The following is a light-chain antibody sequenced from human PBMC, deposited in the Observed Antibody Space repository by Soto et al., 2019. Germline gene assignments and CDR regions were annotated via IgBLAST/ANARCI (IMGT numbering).Light chain of an antibody. CDR1: QGISSF. CDR3: QQLNSFPIP. J-gene: IGKJ3*01. Sequence: IQWTQSPSSLSASVGDRVTITCRASQGISSFLAWYQQKPGKAPKLLIYGASTLQSGVPSRFSGSGSGTDFTLTIGSLQPADFATYYCQQLNSFPIPFGPGTKVDIK. CDR2: GAS. V-gene: IGKV1-9*01.